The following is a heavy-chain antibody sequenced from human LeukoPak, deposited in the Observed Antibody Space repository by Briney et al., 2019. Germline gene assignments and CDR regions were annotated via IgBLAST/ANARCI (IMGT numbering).Heavy chain of an antibody. CDR2: VSGRGGVK. CDR3: AADISGYFDY. CDR1: GLTYHNYY. J-gene: IGHJ4*02. D-gene: IGHD3-9*01. Sequence: PGGSLRLSCESSGLTYHNYYKTWVRQAPGRGLESLIYVSGRGGVKYYGGSVKGPFTISRDNDKNSLYLQMNGMRVEDTAVYYCAADISGYFDYWGQGALVTVSS. V-gene: IGHV3-11*01.